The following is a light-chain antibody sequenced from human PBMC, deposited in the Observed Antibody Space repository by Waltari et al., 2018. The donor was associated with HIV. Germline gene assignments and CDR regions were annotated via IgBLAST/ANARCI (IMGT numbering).Light chain of an antibody. CDR1: DSIGNN. CDR2: GAS. CDR3: HQHNYSPRS. J-gene: IGKJ1*01. V-gene: IGKV3-15*01. Sequence: VMTQSPATLSVSPGGSATISCRTSDSIGNNLIWYQQRPGQAPRVLIYGASTRAPGIPGRITGSGSGTEFTLTINNLQPEYTAVYYCHQHNYSPRSFGQGTRVDLK.